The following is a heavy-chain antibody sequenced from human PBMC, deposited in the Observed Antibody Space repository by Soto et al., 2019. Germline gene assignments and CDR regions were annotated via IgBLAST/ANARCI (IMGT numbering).Heavy chain of an antibody. J-gene: IGHJ6*02. V-gene: IGHV5-51*01. CDR3: ARHLWFGELPYGMDV. CDR1: GGSITSYC. CDR2: IYPGDSDT. D-gene: IGHD3-10*01. Sequence: XAPLKISCKGCGGSITSYCIGWVSKINGKGLEWMGIIYPGDSDTSYSPTFQGQVTISADKSISTAYLQWSSLKASDTAMYYCARHLWFGELPYGMDVWGQGTTVTASS.